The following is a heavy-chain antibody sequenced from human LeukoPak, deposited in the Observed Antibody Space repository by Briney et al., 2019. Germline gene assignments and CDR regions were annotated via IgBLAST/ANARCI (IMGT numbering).Heavy chain of an antibody. CDR1: GYTFNSYA. V-gene: IGHV1-18*01. D-gene: IGHD3-10*01. J-gene: IGHJ4*02. CDR3: ARDISDYYGSGTYDY. Sequence: ASVKVSCKASGYTFNSYAITWVRQAPGQGLEWMGWICTYNGITSYAQKLQGRVTMTTDTSSTTAYMELRSLRSDDTALYYCARDISDYYGSGTYDYWGQGTLVTVSS. CDR2: ICTYNGIT.